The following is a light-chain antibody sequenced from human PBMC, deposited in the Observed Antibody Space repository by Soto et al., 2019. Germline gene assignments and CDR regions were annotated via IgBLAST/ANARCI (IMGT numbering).Light chain of an antibody. V-gene: IGLV1-44*01. J-gene: IGLJ2*01. CDR3: AAWDDSLNGVV. CDR1: SSNIGSYT. Sequence: QSVLTQPPSASGTPGQRVTISCSGSSSNIGSYTVNWYQQLPGAAPKLLVYSNDQRPSGVPDRFSGSKSGTSASLAISGLQSEDEAESYCAAWDDSLNGVVFGGGTKLTVL. CDR2: SND.